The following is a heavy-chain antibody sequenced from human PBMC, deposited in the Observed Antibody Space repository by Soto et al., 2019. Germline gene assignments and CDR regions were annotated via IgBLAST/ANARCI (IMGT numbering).Heavy chain of an antibody. D-gene: IGHD2-2*01. CDR3: VTYGHPVPA. CDR1: GYTFTGYY. V-gene: IGHV1-2*04. Sequence: ASVKVSCKTSGYTFTGYYMHWVRQAPGQGLEWMGWINPNSGGTNYAQKSQGWVTMTRDTSISTAYMELSRLRSDDTAVYYCVTYGHPVPAWGQGTPVPVSS. CDR2: INPNSGGT. J-gene: IGHJ5*02.